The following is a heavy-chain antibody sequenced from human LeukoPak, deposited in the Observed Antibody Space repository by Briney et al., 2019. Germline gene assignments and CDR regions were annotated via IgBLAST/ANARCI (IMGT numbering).Heavy chain of an antibody. J-gene: IGHJ4*02. CDR2: IIPILGIA. CDR3: ARDRIAAGVLDF. CDR1: GGTCSSYA. Sequence: SVKVSCKASGGTCSSYAISWVRQAPGQGLEWMGRIIPILGIANYAQKFQGRVTITADKSTSTAYMELSSLRSEDAAVYFCARDRIAAGVLDFWGQGTLVTVSS. V-gene: IGHV1-69*04. D-gene: IGHD6-13*01.